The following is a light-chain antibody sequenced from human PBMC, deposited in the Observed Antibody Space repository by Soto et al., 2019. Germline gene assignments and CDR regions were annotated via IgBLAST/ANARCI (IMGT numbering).Light chain of an antibody. V-gene: IGKV3-15*01. CDR2: GAS. J-gene: IGKJ1*01. CDR3: QQDNNWPPWK. Sequence: EIVMTQSPATLSVSPGERATISCRASQSVSSNLAWYQQKPGQAPRLLIYGASTRATGIPARFSGSGSGTEFTLTISSLQSEDFAVYYCQQDNNWPPWKFGQGTKVEIK. CDR1: QSVSSN.